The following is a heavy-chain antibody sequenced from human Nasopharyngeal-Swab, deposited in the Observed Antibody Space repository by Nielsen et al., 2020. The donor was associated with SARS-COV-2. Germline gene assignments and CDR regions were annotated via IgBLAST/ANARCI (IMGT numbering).Heavy chain of an antibody. CDR1: GYTFTSYA. CDR2: INTNTGNP. CDR3: AREENYDFWSGYYMGGPYYYYYYGMDV. J-gene: IGHJ6*02. V-gene: IGHV7-4-1*02. D-gene: IGHD3-3*01. Sequence: ASVKVSCKASGYTFTSYAMNWVRQAPGQGLEWMGWINTNTGNPTFAQGFTGRFVFSLDTSVRTAYLQISSLKAEDTAVYYCAREENYDFWSGYYMGGPYYYYYYGMDVWGQVTTVTVSS.